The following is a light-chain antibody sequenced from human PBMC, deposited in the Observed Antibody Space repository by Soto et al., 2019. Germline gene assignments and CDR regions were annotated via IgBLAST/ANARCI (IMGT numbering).Light chain of an antibody. V-gene: IGKV2-28*01. Sequence: DIVMTQSPLSLPVTPGEPASISCRSSQSLMHRNGNNYLDWYLQKPGQSPQLLIYLVSNRASGVPDRFSGSGSGTDFTLKISRVEAEDVGVYYCMQAVQTPRTFGQGTKVEIK. CDR2: LVS. CDR3: MQAVQTPRT. J-gene: IGKJ1*01. CDR1: QSLMHRNGNNY.